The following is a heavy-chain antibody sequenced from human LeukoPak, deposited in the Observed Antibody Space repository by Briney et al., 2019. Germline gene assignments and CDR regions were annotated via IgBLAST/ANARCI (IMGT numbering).Heavy chain of an antibody. CDR3: AREIVVVPSAMGFDP. J-gene: IGHJ5*02. V-gene: IGHV1-46*01. D-gene: IGHD2-2*01. CDR1: GYTFTTYY. Sequence: ASVKVSCKASGYTFTTYYIHWVRQAPGQALEWMGVINPSGGSTSLAQKFQARLTMTRDTSTSTVYMELSGLSSEDTAVYYCAREIVVVPSAMGFDPWGQGTLVTVSS. CDR2: INPSGGST.